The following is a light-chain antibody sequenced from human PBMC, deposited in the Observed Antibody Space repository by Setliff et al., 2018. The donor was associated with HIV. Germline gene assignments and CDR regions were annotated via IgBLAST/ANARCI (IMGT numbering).Light chain of an antibody. CDR1: SSDVGAYNF. V-gene: IGLV2-8*01. CDR3: CSYAGSNNPRDV. J-gene: IGLJ1*01. CDR2: EVN. Sequence: QSVLTQPPSASGSPGQSVAISCTGTSSDVGAYNFVSWYQQHPGKAPKLILYEVNKRPSGVPDRFSGSKSGNTASLTVSGLQAEDEADYYCCSYAGSNNPRDVFGTGTKGTVL.